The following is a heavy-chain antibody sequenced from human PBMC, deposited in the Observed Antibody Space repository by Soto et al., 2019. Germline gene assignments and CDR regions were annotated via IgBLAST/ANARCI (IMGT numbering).Heavy chain of an antibody. CDR3: ARGPRYSGSFAPGY. V-gene: IGHV1-18*01. J-gene: IGHJ4*02. CDR1: GYTFTSYG. CDR2: ISAYNGNT. D-gene: IGHD5-12*01. Sequence: ASVKVSCKASGYTFTSYGISWVRQAPGQGLEWMGWISAYNGNTNYAQKLQGRVTMTTDKSTSTAYLELRSLRSDDTAVYYCARGPRYSGSFAPGYWGQGTLVTVSS.